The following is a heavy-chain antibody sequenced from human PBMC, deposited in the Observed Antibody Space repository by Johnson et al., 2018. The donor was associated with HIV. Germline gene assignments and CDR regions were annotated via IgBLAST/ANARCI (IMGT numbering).Heavy chain of an antibody. J-gene: IGHJ3*02. CDR1: GFSVSSNY. V-gene: IGHV3-66*02. CDR2: IYRGGNT. D-gene: IGHD3-22*01. CDR3: SSPWYYDMYAFDI. Sequence: VQLVESGGGLVQPGGSLRLSCSASGFSVSSNYMTWVRQAPGKGLEWVSVIYRGGNTYYADSVKGRFSISRDNSKNTVYLQMNSLSPEDTAVYYCSSPWYYDMYAFDIWGQGTLVTVSS.